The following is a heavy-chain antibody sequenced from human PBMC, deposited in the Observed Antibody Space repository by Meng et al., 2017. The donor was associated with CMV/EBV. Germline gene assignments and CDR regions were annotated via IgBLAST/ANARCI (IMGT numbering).Heavy chain of an antibody. V-gene: IGHV4-34*01. J-gene: IGHJ4*02. D-gene: IGHD2-15*01. CDR1: GGSFSGYY. CDR3: ARGAIYCSGGSCYSGKSDY. Sequence: GSLRLSCAVYGGSFSGYYWSWIRQPPGKGLEWLGEINHSGSTNYNPSLKSRVTISVDTSKNQFSLKLSSVTAADTAVYYCARGAIYCSGGSCYSGKSDYWGQGTLVTVSS. CDR2: INHSGST.